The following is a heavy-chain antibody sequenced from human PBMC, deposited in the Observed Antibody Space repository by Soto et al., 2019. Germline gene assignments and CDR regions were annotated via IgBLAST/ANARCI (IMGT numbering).Heavy chain of an antibody. Sequence: SVKVSCKASGGTFSSYAISWVRQAPGQGLEWMGGIIPIFGTANYAQKFQGRVTITADGSTSTAYMELSSLRSEDTAVYYCARGAGWRGYDYHYYYYYGMDVWGQGTTVTVSS. D-gene: IGHD5-12*01. V-gene: IGHV1-69*13. CDR1: GGTFSSYA. CDR2: IIPIFGTA. J-gene: IGHJ6*02. CDR3: ARGAGWRGYDYHYYYYYGMDV.